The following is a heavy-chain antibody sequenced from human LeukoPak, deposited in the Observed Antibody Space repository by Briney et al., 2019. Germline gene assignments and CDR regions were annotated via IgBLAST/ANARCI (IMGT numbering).Heavy chain of an antibody. D-gene: IGHD3-16*02. CDR1: GFTFDDYT. CDR2: ISWDGGST. V-gene: IGHV3-43*01. CDR3: AKDTGPEGSYDYVWGSYRYTPNFDY. Sequence: GGSLRLSCAASGFTFDDYTMHWVRQAPGKGLEWVSLISWDGGSTYYADSVKGRFTISRDNSKNSLYLQMNSLRTEDTALYYCAKDTGPEGSYDYVWGSYRYTPNFDYWGQGTLVTVSS. J-gene: IGHJ4*02.